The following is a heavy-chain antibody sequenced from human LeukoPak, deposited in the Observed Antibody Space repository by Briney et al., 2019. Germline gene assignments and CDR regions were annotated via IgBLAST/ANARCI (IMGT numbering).Heavy chain of an antibody. Sequence: GGSLRLSCVASGFNFRSFWMRWLRQAPGKGLEWVANRNQDGSEKYYVGSVQGRFTISRDNAKNSMFLQMNSLRAEDTAVYYCAKDGSGWSRDWGQGTLVTVSS. J-gene: IGHJ4*02. CDR2: RNQDGSEK. D-gene: IGHD6-19*01. V-gene: IGHV3-7*01. CDR1: GFNFRSFW. CDR3: AKDGSGWSRD.